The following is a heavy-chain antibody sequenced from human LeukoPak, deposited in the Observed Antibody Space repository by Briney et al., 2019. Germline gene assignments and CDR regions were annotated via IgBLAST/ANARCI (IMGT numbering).Heavy chain of an antibody. CDR2: FDPEDGGT. CDR1: GYTLTQLV. D-gene: IGHD1-26*01. J-gene: IGHJ4*02. V-gene: IGHV1-24*01. Sequence: GASVKVSCKVSGYTLTQLVIHWVRQAPGKGLEWMGGFDPEDGGTIYAQKFQGRVTMTEDTSTDTAYMELSSLRSDDTALYYCATSSGTYFLYWGQGTLVTVSS. CDR3: ATSSGTYFLY.